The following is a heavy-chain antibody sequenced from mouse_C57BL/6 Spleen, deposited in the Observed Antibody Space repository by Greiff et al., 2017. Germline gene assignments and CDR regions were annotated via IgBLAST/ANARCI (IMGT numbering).Heavy chain of an antibody. V-gene: IGHV5-17*01. J-gene: IGHJ4*01. Sequence: EVKLVESGGGLVKPGGSLKLSCAASGFTFSDYGMHWVRQAPEKGLEWVAYISSGSSTIYYADTVKGRFTISRDNAKNTLFLQMTSLRSEDTAMYYCASSLYYDYDSYYYAMDYWGQGTSVTVSS. D-gene: IGHD2-4*01. CDR2: ISSGSSTI. CDR1: GFTFSDYG. CDR3: ASSLYYDYDSYYYAMDY.